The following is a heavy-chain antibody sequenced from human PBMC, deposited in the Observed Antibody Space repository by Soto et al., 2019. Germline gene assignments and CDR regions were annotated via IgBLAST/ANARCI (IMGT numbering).Heavy chain of an antibody. J-gene: IGHJ4*02. D-gene: IGHD5-18*01. CDR1: GGTFSSYA. Sequence: ASVKVSCKASGGTFSSYAISWVRQAPGQGLEWMGGIIPIFGTANYAQKFQGRVTITADESTSTAYMELSSLRSEDTAVYYCASHTAMVDFDYWGQGTLVTVSS. CDR3: ASHTAMVDFDY. V-gene: IGHV1-69*13. CDR2: IIPIFGTA.